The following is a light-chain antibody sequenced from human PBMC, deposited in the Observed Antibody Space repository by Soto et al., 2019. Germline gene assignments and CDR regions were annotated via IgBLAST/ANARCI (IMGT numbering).Light chain of an antibody. CDR2: GAS. V-gene: IGKV3-20*01. Sequence: EIVMTQSPATLSVSPGERATLSCRASQSVSIDLAWYQQTPGQAPRRLIYGASSRATGIPDRFSGSGSGTDFTLTISRLEPEDFAVYYCQQYSTSPTFGEGTRLEIK. CDR3: QQYSTSPT. CDR1: QSVSID. J-gene: IGKJ5*01.